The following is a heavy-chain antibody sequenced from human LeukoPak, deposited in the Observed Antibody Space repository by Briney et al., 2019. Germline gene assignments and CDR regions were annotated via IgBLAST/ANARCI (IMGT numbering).Heavy chain of an antibody. Sequence: PSETLSLTCTVSGGSISSYYWSWIRQPPGKGLEWIGYIYYSGSNNYNPSLKSRVTISVDTSKNQFSLKLSSVTAADTAVYYCAGLHPDYFDYWGQGTLVTVSS. J-gene: IGHJ4*02. V-gene: IGHV4-59*01. CDR2: IYYSGSN. CDR3: AGLHPDYFDY. CDR1: GGSISSYY.